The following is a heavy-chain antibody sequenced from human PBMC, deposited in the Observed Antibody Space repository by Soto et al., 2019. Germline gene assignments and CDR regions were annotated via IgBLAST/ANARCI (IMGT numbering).Heavy chain of an antibody. CDR3: AKDRVYDSSGPDY. CDR2: ISYDGSNT. V-gene: IGHV3-30*18. Sequence: QPGGSLRLSCAASGFTFSSYGMHWVRQAPGKGLEWVAVISYDGSNTYYADSVKGRFTISRDNSKNTLYLQMNSLRAEDTAVYYCAKDRVYDSSGPDYWGQGTLVTVSS. D-gene: IGHD3-22*01. J-gene: IGHJ4*02. CDR1: GFTFSSYG.